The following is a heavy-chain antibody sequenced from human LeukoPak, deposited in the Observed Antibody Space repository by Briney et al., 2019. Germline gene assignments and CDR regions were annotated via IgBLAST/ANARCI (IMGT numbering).Heavy chain of an antibody. CDR2: IIPIFGTA. D-gene: IGHD3-10*01. CDR1: GGTFSSYA. Sequence: SVKVSCKAPGGTFSSYAISWVRQAPGQGLEWMGGIIPIFGTANYAQKFQGRVTITADESTSTAYMELSSLRSEDTAVYYCARDRGLLWFGESAYYFDYWGQGTPVTVSS. J-gene: IGHJ4*02. CDR3: ARDRGLLWFGESAYYFDY. V-gene: IGHV1-69*13.